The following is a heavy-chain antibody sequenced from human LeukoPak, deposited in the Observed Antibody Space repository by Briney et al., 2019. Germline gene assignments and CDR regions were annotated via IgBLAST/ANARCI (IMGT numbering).Heavy chain of an antibody. CDR1: GFSLDTNGVG. J-gene: IGHJ4*02. V-gene: IGHV2-5*02. D-gene: IGHD6-25*01. CDR2: IYWDDDK. CDR3: AHRQRQLGLYCFAY. Sequence: SGPTLVKPTQTLTLTCTFSGFSLDTNGVGVGWIRQPPGKPLERLALIYWDDDKRYSPSLKSRLAITKDTSKNQVVLTMTNMDPGDTATYYCAHRQRQLGLYCFAYWGQGTLVTVSS.